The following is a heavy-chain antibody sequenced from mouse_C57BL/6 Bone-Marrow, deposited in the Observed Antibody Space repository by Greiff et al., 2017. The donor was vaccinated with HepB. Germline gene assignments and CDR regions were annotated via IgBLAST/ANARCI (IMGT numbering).Heavy chain of an antibody. CDR1: GYTFTSYW. V-gene: IGHV1-64*01. J-gene: IGHJ4*01. CDR3: ASPYGYDGNGYYAMDY. Sequence: QVQLQQPGAELVKPGASVKLSCKASGYTFTSYWMHWVKQRPGQGLEWIGMIHPNSGSTNYNEKFKSKATLTVDKSSSTAYMQLSSLTSEDSAVYYCASPYGYDGNGYYAMDYWGQVTSVTVSS. CDR2: IHPNSGST. D-gene: IGHD2-2*01.